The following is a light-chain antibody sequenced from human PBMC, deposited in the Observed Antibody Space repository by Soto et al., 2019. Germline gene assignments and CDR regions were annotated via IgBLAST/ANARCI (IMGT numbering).Light chain of an antibody. J-gene: IGKJ1*01. CDR1: QSVSSN. Sequence: IEMTQSPATLSVSPGERATLSCRASQSVSSNLVWYQQKPGQAPRLLIYGASNRVTGIPARVSGSGSGTEFTLTISSLQSEDFSVYYCQQYHNWWTFGQGTKVEIK. V-gene: IGKV3-15*01. CDR3: QQYHNWWT. CDR2: GAS.